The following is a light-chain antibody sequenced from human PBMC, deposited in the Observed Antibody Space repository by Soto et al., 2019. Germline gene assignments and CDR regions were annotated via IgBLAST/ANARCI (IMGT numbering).Light chain of an antibody. J-gene: IGLJ1*01. CDR3: SSYTSSSTLHYV. CDR2: DVS. Sequence: QSALTQPASVSGSPGQSITISCTGTSSDVGGYNYVSWYQQHPGKAPKLMIYDVSNRPSGVSNRFSGSKSVNTASLTISGLQAEDEADYYCSSYTSSSTLHYVFGTGTKLTVL. CDR1: SSDVGGYNY. V-gene: IGLV2-14*01.